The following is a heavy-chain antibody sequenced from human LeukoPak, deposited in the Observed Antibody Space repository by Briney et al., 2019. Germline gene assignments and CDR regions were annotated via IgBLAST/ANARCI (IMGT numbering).Heavy chain of an antibody. CDR1: GFTFSSYG. J-gene: IGHJ4*02. CDR3: AKRGSIVRGRTNNFDY. V-gene: IGHV3-23*01. CDR2: ISGSGGST. Sequence: PGGSLRLSCAASGFTFSSYGMSWVRQAPGKGLEWVSAISGSGGSTYYADSVKGRFTISRDNSKNTLYLQMNSLRAEDTAVYYCAKRGSIVRGRTNNFDYWGQGTLVTVSS. D-gene: IGHD3-10*01.